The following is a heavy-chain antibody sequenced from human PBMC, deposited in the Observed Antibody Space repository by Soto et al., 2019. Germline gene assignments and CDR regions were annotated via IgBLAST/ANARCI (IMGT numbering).Heavy chain of an antibody. Sequence: RGESLKISCQVSGYNFSNHWVGWVRQRPGKGLGWVGIILPGDSDARYSPSFEGQVTMSADQSTTTAYLQWSSLEASDTAMYFCARHRSTSYHSIFDYWGQGTQVTVSS. CDR3: ARHRSTSYHSIFDY. CDR2: ILPGDSDA. V-gene: IGHV5-51*01. D-gene: IGHD1-26*01. J-gene: IGHJ4*02. CDR1: GYNFSNHW.